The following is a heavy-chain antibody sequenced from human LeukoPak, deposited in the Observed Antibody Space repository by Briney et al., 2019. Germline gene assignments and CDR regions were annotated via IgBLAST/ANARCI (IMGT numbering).Heavy chain of an antibody. CDR3: ARTIRGY. D-gene: IGHD3-10*01. Sequence: GGSLRLSCAASGFTFSNYWMSWVRQTPGKGLEWVANIKEDGSEKYYVDSVKGRFTISRDNAKNSLYLQMNSLRAEDAAVYYCARTIRGYWGQGTLVTVSS. CDR2: IKEDGSEK. V-gene: IGHV3-7*01. J-gene: IGHJ4*02. CDR1: GFTFSNYW.